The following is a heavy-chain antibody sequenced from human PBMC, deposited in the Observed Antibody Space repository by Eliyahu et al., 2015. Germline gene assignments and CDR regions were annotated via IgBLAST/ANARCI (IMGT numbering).Heavy chain of an antibody. CDR2: IEPNSGDT. Sequence: QVQLVQSGAEVKKPGASVKVSCEASGNIFTGYYVHWVRQAPGQGLEWMGWIEPNSGDTDFAQKFKGRLTMTSDTSIRTAYMELSSLRSDDTAVYYCARDGNGRSYDYWGQGTLVTVSS. CDR1: GNIFTGYY. CDR3: ARDGNGRSYDY. D-gene: IGHD1-1*01. V-gene: IGHV1-2*02. J-gene: IGHJ4*02.